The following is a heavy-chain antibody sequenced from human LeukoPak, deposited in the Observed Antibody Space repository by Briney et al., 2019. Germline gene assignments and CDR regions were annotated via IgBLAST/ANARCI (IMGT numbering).Heavy chain of an antibody. CDR3: VNYFGSGWILSPQFDY. J-gene: IGHJ4*02. V-gene: IGHV3-64D*06. CDR1: GFTFSSYA. CDR2: ISSNGGST. D-gene: IGHD6-19*01. Sequence: GGSLRLSCAASGFTFSSYAMHWVRQDPGKGLEYVSAISSNGGSTYYADSVKGRFTISRDNSKNTLYLQMSSLRAEDTAVYYCVNYFGSGWILSPQFDYWGQGTLVTVSS.